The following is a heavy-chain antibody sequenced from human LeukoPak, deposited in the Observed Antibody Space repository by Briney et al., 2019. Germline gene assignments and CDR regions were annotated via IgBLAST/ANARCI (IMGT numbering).Heavy chain of an antibody. CDR2: IKQDGSEK. J-gene: IGHJ5*02. Sequence: PGGSLRLSCAASGFTFSSYWMIWVRQAPGKGPGWVANIKQDGSEKYCVDSVKGRFTISRDNAKNSLYLQMNSLRAEDTAVYYCARGYGNYANWFDPWGQGTLVTVSS. CDR3: ARGYGNYANWFDP. V-gene: IGHV3-7*01. D-gene: IGHD4-11*01. CDR1: GFTFSSYW.